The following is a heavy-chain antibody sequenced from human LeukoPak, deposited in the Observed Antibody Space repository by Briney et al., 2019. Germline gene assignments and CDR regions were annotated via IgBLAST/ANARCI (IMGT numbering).Heavy chain of an antibody. D-gene: IGHD5-18*01. V-gene: IGHV3-23*01. CDR2: ISGSGGRT. Sequence: GGSLRLSCAASGFTFSSYAMSWVRQAPGKGLEWVSAISGSGGRTYYADSVKGRFTISRDNSKNTLFLQMNSLRAEDTALYYCAKGLAQLWFYRGQGTLVTVSP. CDR1: GFTFSSYA. CDR3: AKGLAQLWFY. J-gene: IGHJ4*02.